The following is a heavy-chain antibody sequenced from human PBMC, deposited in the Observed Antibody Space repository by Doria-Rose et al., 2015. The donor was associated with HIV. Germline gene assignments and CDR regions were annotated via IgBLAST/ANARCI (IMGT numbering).Heavy chain of an antibody. CDR1: GVSLSSPGMG. CDR3: ARIRSSRWYHKYYFDF. J-gene: IGHJ4*02. CDR2: IFSDDAR. V-gene: IGHV2-26*01. D-gene: IGHD6-13*01. Sequence: SGPVLVKPTEALTLTCTVSGVSLSSPGMGVSWIRQPPGKALEWLANIFSDDARSYTTSLKSILTISRGTSKSQVVLTMTDMDHVDTATYYCARIRSSRWYHKYYFDFWGQGTLVIVSA.